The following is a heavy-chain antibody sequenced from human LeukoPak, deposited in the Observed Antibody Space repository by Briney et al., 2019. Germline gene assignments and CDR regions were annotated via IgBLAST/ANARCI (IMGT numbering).Heavy chain of an antibody. CDR2: IRYDGSNK. CDR1: GFTFSSYG. V-gene: IGHV3-30*02. Sequence: RGSLRLSCAASGFTFSSYGMHWVRQAPGKGLEWVAFIRYDGSNKYYADSVKGRFTISRDNSKNTLYLQMNSLRAEDTAVYYCAKDPSFRPGYFDYWGQGTLVTVSS. J-gene: IGHJ4*02. CDR3: AKDPSFRPGYFDY.